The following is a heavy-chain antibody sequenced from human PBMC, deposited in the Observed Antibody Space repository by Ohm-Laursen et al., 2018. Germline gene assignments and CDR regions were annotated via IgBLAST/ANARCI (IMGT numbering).Heavy chain of an antibody. CDR3: ARDLGYCTNGVCPHYYYGMDV. CDR2: ISHASSHI. V-gene: IGHV3-48*01. J-gene: IGHJ6*02. D-gene: IGHD2-8*01. CDR1: GFTFSNYA. Sequence: SLRLSCAASGFTFSNYAMKWVRQAPGKGLEWISYISHASSHIYYADSVKGRFTISRDNARNSVYLEMSSLRADDTAVYYCARDLGYCTNGVCPHYYYGMDVWGQGTTVTVSS.